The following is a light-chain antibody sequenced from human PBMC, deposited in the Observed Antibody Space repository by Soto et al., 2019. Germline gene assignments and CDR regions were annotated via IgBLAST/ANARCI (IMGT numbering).Light chain of an antibody. CDR3: LSRFDWPT. Sequence: EVVLTQSPAALSLSPGERATVSCMASHSVSAYLAWYQQRPGQAPRLLIYDVSNRAPGIPDRFSGGGSGTDFTLSISRLQHEESATYYCLSRFDWPTFGGGATLEIK. CDR2: DVS. J-gene: IGKJ4*01. V-gene: IGKV3-11*01. CDR1: HSVSAY.